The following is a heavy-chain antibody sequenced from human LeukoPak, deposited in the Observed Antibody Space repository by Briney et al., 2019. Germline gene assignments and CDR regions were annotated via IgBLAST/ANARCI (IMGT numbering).Heavy chain of an antibody. CDR1: GYNFTTYW. V-gene: IGHV5-51*01. D-gene: IGHD3-16*02. CDR2: IYPRDSDI. Sequence: GESLKISCKGSGYNFTTYWIAWVRQMPGKCLEWMGIIYPRDSDIRYSPPFQGQVTISADKSISTAYLQWNSLKASDTATYYCARMIGLGEVSPYFDYWGQGSLVTVSS. J-gene: IGHJ4*02. CDR3: ARMIGLGEVSPYFDY.